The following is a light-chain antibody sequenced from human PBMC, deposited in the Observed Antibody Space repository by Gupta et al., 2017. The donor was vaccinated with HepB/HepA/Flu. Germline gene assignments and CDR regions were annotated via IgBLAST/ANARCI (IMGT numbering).Light chain of an antibody. V-gene: IGLV3-25*03. CDR1: GLAKQY. CDR2: KDI. CDR3: QSAVSSRTYVV. J-gene: IGLJ2*01. Sequence: ELTHPPSVSVSLGQRATITCSGDGLAKQYAYWYQQRPGQAPLLIISKDIERPSGIPERFVGSTSGTTVTLTITGAQAEDEADYYCQSAVSSRTYVVFGGGTRLTVL.